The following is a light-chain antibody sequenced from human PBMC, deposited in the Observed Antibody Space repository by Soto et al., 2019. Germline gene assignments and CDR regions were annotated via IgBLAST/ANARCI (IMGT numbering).Light chain of an antibody. V-gene: IGKV1-27*01. J-gene: IGKJ1*01. CDR3: QKYNPAPRS. CDR1: QGISNY. CDR2: AAS. Sequence: DIQMTQSPSSLSASVGDRVTITCRASQGISNYLAWYQQKPGKVPKLLIYAASTLQSGGPARFSGSGSWTDFTLTISTLQPEDVATYYCQKYNPAPRSFGQGTKVEIK.